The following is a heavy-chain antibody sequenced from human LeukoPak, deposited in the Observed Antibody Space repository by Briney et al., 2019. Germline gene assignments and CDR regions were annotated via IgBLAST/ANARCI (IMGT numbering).Heavy chain of an antibody. CDR3: ATPKYYYDSSGLGAFDI. CDR1: GYTLTELS. J-gene: IGHJ3*02. CDR2: FDPEDGET. Sequence: ASVKVSCKVSGYTLTELSMHCVRQAPGKGLEWMGGFDPEDGETIYAQKFQGRVTMTEDTSTDTAYMELSSLRSEDTAVYYCATPKYYYDSSGLGAFDIWGQGTMVTVSS. V-gene: IGHV1-24*01. D-gene: IGHD3-22*01.